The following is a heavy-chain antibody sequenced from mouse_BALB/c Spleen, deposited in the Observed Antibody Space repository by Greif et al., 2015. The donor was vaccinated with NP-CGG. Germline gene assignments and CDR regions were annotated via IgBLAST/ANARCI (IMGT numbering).Heavy chain of an antibody. CDR3: ARYYGSSYAMDY. J-gene: IGHJ4*01. Sequence: QVHVKQSGAELARPGASVKMSCKASGYTFTSYTMHWVKQRPGQGLEWIGYINPSSGYTNYNQKFKDKATLTADKSSSTAYMQLSSLTFEDSAVYYCARYYGSSYAMDYWGQGTSVTVSS. D-gene: IGHD1-1*01. CDR2: INPSSGYT. CDR1: GYTFTSYT. V-gene: IGHV1-4*01.